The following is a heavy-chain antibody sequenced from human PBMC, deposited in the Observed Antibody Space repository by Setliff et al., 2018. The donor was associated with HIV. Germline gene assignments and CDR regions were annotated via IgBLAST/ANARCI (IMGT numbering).Heavy chain of an antibody. V-gene: IGHV3-11*05. CDR2: ISKTSTYT. CDR1: GFNFGDYY. J-gene: IGHJ4*02. Sequence: GGSLRLSCAASGFNFGDYYMTWIRQAPGKGLEWVAYISKTSTYTNYADSVKGRFTISRDNAKKSLYLEMNSLRAEDTAVYYCAGDPRNLDFWGQGTLVTVSS. CDR3: AGDPRNLDF.